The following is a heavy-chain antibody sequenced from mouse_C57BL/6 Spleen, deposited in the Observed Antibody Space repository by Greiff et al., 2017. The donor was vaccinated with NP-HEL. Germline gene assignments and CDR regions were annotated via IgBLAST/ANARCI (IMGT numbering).Heavy chain of an antibody. Sequence: VHVKQSGAELVRPGASVKLSCTASGFNIKDDYMHWVKQRPEQGLEWIGWIDPENGDTEYASKFQGKATITADTSSNTAYLQLSSLTSEDTAVYYCTTDYDTDYWGQGTTLTVSS. CDR2: IDPENGDT. V-gene: IGHV14-4*01. J-gene: IGHJ2*01. CDR3: TTDYDTDY. CDR1: GFNIKDDY. D-gene: IGHD2-4*01.